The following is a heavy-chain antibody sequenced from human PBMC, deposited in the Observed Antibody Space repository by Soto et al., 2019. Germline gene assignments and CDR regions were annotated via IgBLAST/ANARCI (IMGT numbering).Heavy chain of an antibody. D-gene: IGHD4-17*01. CDR3: ARTSYGDNVDY. CDR1: GYTFTSYD. CDR2: MNPNSGNT. V-gene: IGHV1-8*01. J-gene: IGHJ4*02. Sequence: QVQLVQSGAEVKKHGASVKVSCKASGYTFTSYDINWVRQATGQGLEWMGWMNPNSGNTGYAQKLQGRVTMTRNTSIRTSYKELSSLRSEDKAGYYWARTSYGDNVDYWGQGTLVTVSS.